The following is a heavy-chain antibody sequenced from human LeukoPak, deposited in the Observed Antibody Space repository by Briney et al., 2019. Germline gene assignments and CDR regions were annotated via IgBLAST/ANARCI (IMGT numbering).Heavy chain of an antibody. CDR3: VREAYSSGSY. V-gene: IGHV4-34*01. Sequence: SETLSLTCAAYGGSFSGYYWSWIRQPPGKGLEWIGEINHSGSTNYNPSLKSRVTISVDTSKNQFSLKLSSVTAADTAVYYCVREAYSSGSYWGQGTLVTVSS. CDR2: INHSGST. CDR1: GGSFSGYY. J-gene: IGHJ4*02. D-gene: IGHD6-19*01.